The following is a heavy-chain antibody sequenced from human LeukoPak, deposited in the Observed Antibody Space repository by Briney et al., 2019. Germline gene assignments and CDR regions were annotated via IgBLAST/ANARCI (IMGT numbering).Heavy chain of an antibody. CDR3: ATDNGSSWYGGWAFDI. Sequence: ASVKVSCKVSGYTLTELSMHWVRQAPGKGLEWMGGFDPEDGETIYAQKFQGRVTMTEDTSTDTAYMELSSLRSEDTAVCYCATDNGSSWYGGWAFDIWGQGTMVTVSS. J-gene: IGHJ3*02. D-gene: IGHD6-13*01. V-gene: IGHV1-24*01. CDR1: GYTLTELS. CDR2: FDPEDGET.